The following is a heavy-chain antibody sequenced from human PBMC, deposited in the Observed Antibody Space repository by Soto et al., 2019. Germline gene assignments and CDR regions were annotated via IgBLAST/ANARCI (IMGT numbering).Heavy chain of an antibody. V-gene: IGHV3-23*01. D-gene: IGHD6-19*01. J-gene: IGHJ4*02. Sequence: HPGGSLRLSCAASGFTFSSYAMHWVRQAPGKGLEWVSAISGSGGSTYYADSVKGRFTISRDNSKNTLYLQMNSLRAEDTAVYYCAKAATPGIAVAGLDYWGQGNLVTVSS. CDR3: AKAATPGIAVAGLDY. CDR2: ISGSGGST. CDR1: GFTFSSYA.